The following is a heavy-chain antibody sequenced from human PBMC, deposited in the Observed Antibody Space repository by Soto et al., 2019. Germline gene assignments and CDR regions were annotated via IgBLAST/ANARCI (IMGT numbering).Heavy chain of an antibody. V-gene: IGHV3-30-3*01. CDR1: GFTFSSYA. CDR2: ISYDGSNK. J-gene: IGHJ4*02. Sequence: QVQLVESGGGVVQPGRSLRLSCAASGFTFSSYAMHWVRQAPGKGLEWVAVISYDGSNKYYADSVKGRFTISRDNSKNTLYLQMSSVGAEDTAVYYCASLYRGVPWSHFDYWGQGTLVTVSS. CDR3: ASLYRGVPWSHFDY. D-gene: IGHD3-10*01.